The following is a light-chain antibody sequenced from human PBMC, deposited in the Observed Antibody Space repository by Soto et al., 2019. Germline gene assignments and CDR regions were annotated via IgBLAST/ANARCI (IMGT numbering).Light chain of an antibody. Sequence: QSVLTQPPSVSEAPRQRVTISCSGSRSNIGSNAVNWYQQLPGQAPKLLLYYDDLLPSGVSDRFSGSKSGTSASLAISGLQSEDEADYYCAAWDASLNAFAFGTGTKVTVL. J-gene: IGLJ1*01. V-gene: IGLV1-36*01. CDR2: YDD. CDR1: RSNIGSNA. CDR3: AAWDASLNAFA.